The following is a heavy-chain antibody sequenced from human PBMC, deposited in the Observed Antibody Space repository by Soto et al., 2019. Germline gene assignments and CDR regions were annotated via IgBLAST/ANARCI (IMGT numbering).Heavy chain of an antibody. CDR1: GFTFTNTW. CDR3: ATSGNNAFDF. V-gene: IGHV3-15*07. Sequence: GGSLRLSCAASGFTFTNTWMNWVRQAPGKGLEWVGRIKSKTDGGTIDYAAPVKGRFIISRDDSRNTVSLQMFSLKTEDTAVYYCATSGNNAFDFWGQGTMVTVSS. J-gene: IGHJ3*01. CDR2: IKSKTDGGTI.